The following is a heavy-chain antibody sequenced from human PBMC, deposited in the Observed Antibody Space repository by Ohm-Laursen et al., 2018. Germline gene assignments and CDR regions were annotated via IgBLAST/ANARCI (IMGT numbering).Heavy chain of an antibody. J-gene: IGHJ2*01. CDR3: ATMGGSTIFGVVTTDYWYFDL. Sequence: PRLSCTASGFTFSTYAIHWVRQAPGKGLEWVAVISNDGSDKFYVDSVKGRFTISRDNSKNTLYLQINSPRAEDTAVYYCATMGGSTIFGVVTTDYWYFDLWGRGTLVTVSS. CDR2: ISNDGSDK. D-gene: IGHD3-3*01. V-gene: IGHV3-30*03. CDR1: GFTFSTYA.